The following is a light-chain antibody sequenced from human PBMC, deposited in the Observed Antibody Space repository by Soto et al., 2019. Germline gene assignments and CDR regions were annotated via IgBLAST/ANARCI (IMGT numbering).Light chain of an antibody. J-gene: IGKJ1*01. Sequence: IQMTQSPSTRSASVGDRVTITCRASQQISNWLAWYQQKPGTAPKLLISDASNLESGVSSRFSGSGSGTEFNLTISSLQPDDFATYYCQQYNTYSWTFGPGTKVDIK. CDR3: QQYNTYSWT. CDR1: QQISNW. CDR2: DAS. V-gene: IGKV1-5*01.